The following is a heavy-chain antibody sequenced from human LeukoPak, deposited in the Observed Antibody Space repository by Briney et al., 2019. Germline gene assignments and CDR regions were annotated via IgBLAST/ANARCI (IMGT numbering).Heavy chain of an antibody. CDR3: VHCGGDCYPCCGMDG. CDR2: INGGGDST. Sequence: GGSLRLSCAASGFVFNNYPMSWVRQAPGKELEWVSVINGGGDSTYYADSVKGRFTISRDNSKNTLFLQMNSLRAEDTAVYYCVHCGGDCYPCCGMDGWGQGTTVTVSS. J-gene: IGHJ6*02. CDR1: GFVFNNYP. V-gene: IGHV3-23*01. D-gene: IGHD2-21*02.